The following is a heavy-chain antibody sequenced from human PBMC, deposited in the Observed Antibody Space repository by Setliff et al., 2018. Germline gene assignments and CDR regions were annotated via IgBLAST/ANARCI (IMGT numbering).Heavy chain of an antibody. D-gene: IGHD2-2*01. V-gene: IGHV4-34*01. CDR1: GGSFNSYY. J-gene: IGHJ5*02. CDR2: INQSGST. CDR3: ARAGYELGQYNWFDP. Sequence: PSETLSLTCAVYGGSFNSYYWSWIRQPPGKGLEWIGEINQSGSTNYNPSLKSRVTMSVDTSNNQFSLKLSSVTAADTAVYYCARAGYELGQYNWFDPWGQGTLVTVS.